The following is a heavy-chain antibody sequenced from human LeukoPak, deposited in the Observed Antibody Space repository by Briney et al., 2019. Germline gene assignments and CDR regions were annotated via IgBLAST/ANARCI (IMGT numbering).Heavy chain of an antibody. D-gene: IGHD3-3*01. V-gene: IGHV4-34*01. Sequence: SETLSLTCAVYGGSFSGYYWSWIRQPPGKGLEWIGEINHSGSTIYNPSLKSRVTISVDTSKNQFSLKLSSVTAADTAVYYCARRPTWGDFWSGYYLGFDYWGQGTLVTVSS. CDR1: GGSFSGYY. CDR2: INHSGST. CDR3: ARRPTWGDFWSGYYLGFDY. J-gene: IGHJ4*02.